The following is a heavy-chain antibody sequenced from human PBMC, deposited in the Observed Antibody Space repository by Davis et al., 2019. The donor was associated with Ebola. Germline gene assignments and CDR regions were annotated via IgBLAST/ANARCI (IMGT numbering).Heavy chain of an antibody. Sequence: AASVKVSCKTSGYTFSGYAISWVRQAPGQGLEWIGRINAYNGHTNYAQKFQGWVTMTRDTSISTAYMELSRLRSDDTAVYYCARGGYSVYYYYYYGMDVWGQGTTVTVSS. CDR3: ARGGYSVYYYYYYGMDV. V-gene: IGHV1-2*04. J-gene: IGHJ6*02. CDR1: GYTFSGYA. CDR2: INAYNGHT. D-gene: IGHD4-11*01.